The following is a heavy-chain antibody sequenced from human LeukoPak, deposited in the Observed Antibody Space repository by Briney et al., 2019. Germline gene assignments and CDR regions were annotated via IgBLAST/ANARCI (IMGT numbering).Heavy chain of an antibody. CDR1: GFTVSSNY. Sequence: GGSLRLSCAASGFTVSSNYMSWVHQAPGKGLEWVSVIYSGGSTYYADSVKGRFTISRDNSKNTLYLQMNSLRAEDTAVYYCARGAFIAAAEGDYWGQGTLVTVSS. CDR3: ARGAFIAAAEGDY. D-gene: IGHD6-13*01. J-gene: IGHJ4*02. CDR2: IYSGGST. V-gene: IGHV3-53*01.